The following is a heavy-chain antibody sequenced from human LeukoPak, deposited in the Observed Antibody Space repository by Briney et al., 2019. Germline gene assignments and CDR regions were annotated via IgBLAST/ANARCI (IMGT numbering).Heavy chain of an antibody. V-gene: IGHV1-46*01. CDR1: GYTFTSYY. Sequence: ASVKVSWKASGYTFTSYYMHWVRQAPGQGLEWMGIINPSGGSTSYAQKFQGRVTMTRDTSTSTVYMELSSLRSEDTAVYYCARDLSGDYGVDYWGQGTLVTVSS. J-gene: IGHJ4*02. D-gene: IGHD4-17*01. CDR3: ARDLSGDYGVDY. CDR2: INPSGGST.